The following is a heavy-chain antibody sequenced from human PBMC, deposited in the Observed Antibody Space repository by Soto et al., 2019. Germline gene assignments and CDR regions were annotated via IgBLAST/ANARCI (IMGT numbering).Heavy chain of an antibody. Sequence: SETLSLTCIVSGGSISNYYWSWIRQPPGKGLEWIGYIYYRGSTNYNPSLKSRVTISVDTSKDQFSLKLSSVTAADTAVYYCARGGYNWNDVTDYWGQGTLVTVS. D-gene: IGHD1-20*01. J-gene: IGHJ4*02. CDR1: GGSISNYY. CDR2: IYYRGST. CDR3: ARGGYNWNDVTDY. V-gene: IGHV4-59*01.